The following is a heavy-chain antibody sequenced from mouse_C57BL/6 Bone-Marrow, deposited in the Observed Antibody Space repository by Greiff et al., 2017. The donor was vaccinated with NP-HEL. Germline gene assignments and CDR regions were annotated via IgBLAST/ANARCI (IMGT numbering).Heavy chain of an antibody. V-gene: IGHV1-50*01. Sequence: QVQLQQPGAELVKPGASVKLSCKASGYTFTSYWMQWVKQRPGQGLEWIGEIDPSGSYTNYNQKFKGKATLTVDTSSSTAYMQLSSLTSEDSAVYYCARWGDGYTGAMDYWGQGTSVTVSS. CDR2: IDPSGSYT. J-gene: IGHJ4*01. CDR1: GYTFTSYW. CDR3: ARWGDGYTGAMDY. D-gene: IGHD2-3*01.